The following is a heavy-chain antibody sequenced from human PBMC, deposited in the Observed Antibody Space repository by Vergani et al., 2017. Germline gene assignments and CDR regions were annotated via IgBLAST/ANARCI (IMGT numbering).Heavy chain of an antibody. J-gene: IGHJ5*02. CDR1: GFTFNPYG. Sequence: QVQLVESGGGVVQPGRSLRLSCAASGFTFNPYGMHWVRQAPGKGLEWVAVTWYDGTNKQYADSVKGRFTISRDNSKSTMYLQMNSLRDEDTGVYYCARDLRLLYNRFDPWGQGTLVTVSS. V-gene: IGHV3-33*01. CDR3: ARDLRLLYNRFDP. CDR2: TWYDGTNK. D-gene: IGHD1-14*01.